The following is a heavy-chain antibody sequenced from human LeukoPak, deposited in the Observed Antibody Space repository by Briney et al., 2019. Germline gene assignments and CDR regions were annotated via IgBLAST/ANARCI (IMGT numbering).Heavy chain of an antibody. D-gene: IGHD3-22*01. Sequence: TGGSLRLSCAASGFTFSSYEMNWVRQAPGKGLEWVSYISTSGSTTYYADSVKGRFTISRDNAKNSLYLQMNSLRAEDTAVYYCASDRPVVVAKKRFWYFDLWGRGTLVTVSS. J-gene: IGHJ2*01. CDR3: ASDRPVVVAKKRFWYFDL. V-gene: IGHV3-48*03. CDR2: ISTSGSTT. CDR1: GFTFSSYE.